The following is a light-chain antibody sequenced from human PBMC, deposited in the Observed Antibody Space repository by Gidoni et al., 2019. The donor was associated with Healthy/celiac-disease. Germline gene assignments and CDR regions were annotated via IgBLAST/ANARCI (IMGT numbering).Light chain of an antibody. Sequence: SSLSASVGDSVRLTCRVSQGIRCYVNWYRQTPAKVPKLLIYIASNLQSGVTSRFSGSGSGTDITLTISSLQPEDVATYYGQRTYNAPPDTFCQGTKLEIK. J-gene: IGKJ2*01. V-gene: IGKV1-27*01. CDR1: QGIRCY. CDR2: IAS. CDR3: QRTYNAPPDT.